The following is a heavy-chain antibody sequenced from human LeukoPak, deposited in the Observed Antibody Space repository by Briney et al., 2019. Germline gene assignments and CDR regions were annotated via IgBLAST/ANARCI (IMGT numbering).Heavy chain of an antibody. CDR3: ASGTTPDYYYYYGMDV. CDR2: LYYSGST. Sequence: SETLSLTCTVSGGSITNNYYYWDWIRQPPGKGLEWIGDLYYSGSTHYNPSLKSRVTISVDTSKNQFSLKLSSVTAADTAVYYCASGTTPDYYYYYGMDVWGQGTTVTVSS. V-gene: IGHV4-39*07. J-gene: IGHJ6*02. D-gene: IGHD4-11*01. CDR1: GGSITNNYYY.